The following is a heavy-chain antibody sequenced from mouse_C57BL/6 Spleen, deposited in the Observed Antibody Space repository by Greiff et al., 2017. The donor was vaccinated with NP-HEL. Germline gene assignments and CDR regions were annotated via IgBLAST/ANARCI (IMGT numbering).Heavy chain of an antibody. D-gene: IGHD1-1*01. V-gene: IGHV1-81*01. Sequence: QVQLQQSGAELARPGASVKLSCKASGYTFTSYGISWVKQRTGQGLEWIGEIYPRSGNTYYNEKFKGKATLTADKSSSTAYMELRSLTSEDSAVYFCARLGITTVVGDYWGQGTTLTVSS. CDR1: GYTFTSYG. CDR3: ARLGITTVVGDY. J-gene: IGHJ2*01. CDR2: IYPRSGNT.